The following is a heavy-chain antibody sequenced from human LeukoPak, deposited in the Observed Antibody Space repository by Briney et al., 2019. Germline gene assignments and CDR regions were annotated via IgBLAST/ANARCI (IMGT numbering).Heavy chain of an antibody. CDR2: INHSGST. J-gene: IGHJ4*02. Sequence: SETLSLTCAVYGGSFSGYYWSWIRQPPGKGLEWIGEINHSGSTNYNPSLKSRVTISVDTSKNQFSLKLSSVTAADTAVYYCARVRGGLYSCGYRYFDYWGQGTLVTVSS. CDR3: ARVRGGLYSCGYRYFDY. V-gene: IGHV4-34*01. D-gene: IGHD5-18*01. CDR1: GGSFSGYY.